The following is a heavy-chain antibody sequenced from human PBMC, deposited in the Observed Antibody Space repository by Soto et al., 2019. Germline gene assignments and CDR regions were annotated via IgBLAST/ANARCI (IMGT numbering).Heavy chain of an antibody. Sequence: QVQLVQSGAEVKKPGSSVKVSCKASGGTFSSYTISWVRQAPGQGLEWMGRIIPILGIANYAQKFQGRVTITADKSTSTAYMELSSMRSEDTAVYYCARRLPLGYCSSTSCYGGHGEFDYWGQGTLVTVSS. V-gene: IGHV1-69*02. CDR2: IIPILGIA. D-gene: IGHD2-2*01. CDR3: ARRLPLGYCSSTSCYGGHGEFDY. J-gene: IGHJ4*02. CDR1: GGTFSSYT.